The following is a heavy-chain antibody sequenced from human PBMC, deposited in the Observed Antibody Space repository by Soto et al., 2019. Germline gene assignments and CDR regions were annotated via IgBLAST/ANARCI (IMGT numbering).Heavy chain of an antibody. CDR2: IYHSGST. V-gene: IGHV4-4*02. D-gene: IGHD5-12*01. CDR1: GGSISSSNW. Sequence: SETLSVTCAVSGGSISSSNWWSWVRQHPGKGLEWIGEIYHSGSTNYNPSLKSRVTISVDKSKNQFSLKLSSVTAADTAVYYCVKDRGYSGYDSIKGLYFDYWGQGTLVTVSS. CDR3: VKDRGYSGYDSIKGLYFDY. J-gene: IGHJ4*02.